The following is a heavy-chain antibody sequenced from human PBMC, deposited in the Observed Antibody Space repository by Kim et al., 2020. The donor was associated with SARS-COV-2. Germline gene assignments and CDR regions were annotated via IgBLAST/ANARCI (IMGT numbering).Heavy chain of an antibody. Sequence: YSPSFQGQVTISADKSISTAYLQWSSLKASDTAMYYCARPGGSYYLAFDYWGQGTLVTVSS. J-gene: IGHJ4*02. D-gene: IGHD1-26*01. V-gene: IGHV5-51*01. CDR3: ARPGGSYYLAFDY.